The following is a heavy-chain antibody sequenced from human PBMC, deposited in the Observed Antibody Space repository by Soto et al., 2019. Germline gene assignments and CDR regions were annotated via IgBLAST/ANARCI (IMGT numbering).Heavy chain of an antibody. CDR1: GGSISSYY. V-gene: IGHV4-4*07. Sequence: PSETLSLTCTVSGGSISSYYWSWIRQPAGKGLEWIGRIYTSGSTNYNPSLKSRVTMSVDTSKNQFSLKLSSVTAADTAVYYCARDLMMVRVVGSNYYCYGMDVWGQGTTVTVS. CDR2: IYTSGST. CDR3: ARDLMMVRVVGSNYYCYGMDV. D-gene: IGHD3-10*01. J-gene: IGHJ6*02.